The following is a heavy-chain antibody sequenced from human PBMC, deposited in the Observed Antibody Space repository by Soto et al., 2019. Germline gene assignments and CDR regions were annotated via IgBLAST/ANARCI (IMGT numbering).Heavy chain of an antibody. J-gene: IGHJ4*02. Sequence: SETLSLTCTVSGGSISSSSYYWGWIRQPPGKGLEWIGSIYYSGITYYNPSLMTRVTISVDTSKNQFSVKLSSATAADTAVYYCCGSLTGTLDYWGQGTLVTVSS. V-gene: IGHV4-39*01. CDR2: IYYSGIT. CDR3: CGSLTGTLDY. CDR1: GGSISSSSYY. D-gene: IGHD1-7*01.